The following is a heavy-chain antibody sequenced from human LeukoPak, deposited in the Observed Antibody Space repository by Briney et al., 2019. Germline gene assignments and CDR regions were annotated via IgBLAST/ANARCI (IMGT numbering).Heavy chain of an antibody. D-gene: IGHD1-7*01. CDR2: IYYSGTI. V-gene: IGHV4-59*11. Sequence: SETLSLTCTVSGGSISGHYWNWIRQSPDKGLEWIGYIYYSGTINYNPSLKARVTMSIDTSKNQFSLKLSSVTAADTAIYYCAKSKSLGLQYFDNWGQGTLATVSS. J-gene: IGHJ4*02. CDR1: GGSISGHY. CDR3: AKSKSLGLQYFDN.